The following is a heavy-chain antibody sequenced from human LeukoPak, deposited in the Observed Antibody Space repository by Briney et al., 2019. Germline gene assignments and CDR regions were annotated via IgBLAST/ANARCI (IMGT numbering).Heavy chain of an antibody. CDR2: IRYDGSNK. V-gene: IGHV3-30*02. CDR3: AKELVPYDGALDY. CDR1: GFTFSSYG. D-gene: IGHD6-13*01. J-gene: IGHJ4*02. Sequence: GGSLRLSCAASGFTFSSYGMHWVRQAPGKGLEWVAFIRYDGSNKYYADSVKGRFTISRDNSKNTLYLQMNSLRAEDTAVYYCAKELVPYDGALDYWGQGTLVTVSS.